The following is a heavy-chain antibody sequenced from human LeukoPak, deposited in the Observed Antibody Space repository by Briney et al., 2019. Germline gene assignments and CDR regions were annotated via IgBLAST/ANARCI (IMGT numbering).Heavy chain of an antibody. Sequence: ASVKVSCKASGYTFTSYGISWVRQAPAQGLEWMGWISAYNGNTNYAQKLQGRVTMTTDTSTSTAYMELRSLRSDDTAVYYCARGRLPCSSTSCHARGPGLADYWGQGTLVTVSS. CDR3: ARGRLPCSSTSCHARGPGLADY. V-gene: IGHV1-18*01. D-gene: IGHD2-2*01. J-gene: IGHJ4*02. CDR2: ISAYNGNT. CDR1: GYTFTSYG.